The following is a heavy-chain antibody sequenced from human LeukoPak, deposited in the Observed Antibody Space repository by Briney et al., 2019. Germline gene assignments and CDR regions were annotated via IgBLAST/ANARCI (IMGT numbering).Heavy chain of an antibody. V-gene: IGHV3-53*05. Sequence: GGSLRLSCAASGFTVSSNYMSWVRQAPGKGLEWVSVIYSGGSTYYADSVKGRFTVSRDNSKNTLYLQMNSLRGEDTAVYYCARRGAAAGTGPYYYAMDVWGLGTSVTVSS. D-gene: IGHD6-13*01. CDR2: IYSGGST. J-gene: IGHJ6*02. CDR3: ARRGAAAGTGPYYYAMDV. CDR1: GFTVSSNY.